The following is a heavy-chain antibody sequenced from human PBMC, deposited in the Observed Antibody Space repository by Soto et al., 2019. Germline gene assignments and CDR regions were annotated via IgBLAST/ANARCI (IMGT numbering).Heavy chain of an antibody. CDR2: ISASNGNT. Sequence: QVQLVQSGAVVKKPGASVKVSCKASGYTFTTYGISWVRQAPGQGLEWMGWISASNGNTNYAQNVQGRVTMTTDASTSSAWMQLRSLTPDDTAVYYCSREGACGYDYHPLEFDLWGQGTLVTVSS. J-gene: IGHJ4*02. CDR3: SREGACGYDYHPLEFDL. CDR1: GYTFTTYG. V-gene: IGHV1-18*01. D-gene: IGHD5-12*01.